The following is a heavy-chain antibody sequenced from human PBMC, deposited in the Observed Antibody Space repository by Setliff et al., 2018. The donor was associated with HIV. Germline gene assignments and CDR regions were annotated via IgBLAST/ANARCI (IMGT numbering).Heavy chain of an antibody. J-gene: IGHJ4*02. CDR3: ARASKYGVRYYFDY. D-gene: IGHD4-17*01. Sequence: TLSLTCAISGDSVSSDTAAWNWIRQSPSRGLEWLGRTYYRSKWYNDYAPSVKSRIGINPDTSKNQFSLQLNSVTPDDTAVYFCARASKYGVRYYFDYWGLGTLVTVSS. CDR2: TYYRSKWYN. CDR1: GDSVSSDTAA. V-gene: IGHV6-1*01.